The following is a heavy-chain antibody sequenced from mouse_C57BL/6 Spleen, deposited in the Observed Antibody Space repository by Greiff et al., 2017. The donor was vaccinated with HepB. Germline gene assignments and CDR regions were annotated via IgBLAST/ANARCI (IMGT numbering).Heavy chain of an antibody. J-gene: IGHJ2*01. CDR1: GYAFSSSW. V-gene: IGHV1-82*01. CDR3: ASGGWLLRYFDY. CDR2: IYPGDGDT. Sequence: QVQLQQSGPELVKPGASVKISCKASGYAFSSSWMNWVKQRPGKGLEWIGRIYPGDGDTNYNGKFKGKATLTADKSSSTAYMQLSSLTSEDSAVYFCASGGWLLRYFDYWGQGTTLTVSS. D-gene: IGHD2-3*01.